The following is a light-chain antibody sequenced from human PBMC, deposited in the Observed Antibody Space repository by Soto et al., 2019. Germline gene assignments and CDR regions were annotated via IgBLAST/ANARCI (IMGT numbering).Light chain of an antibody. Sequence: TQSPSSLSASVGDRVTITCRASQGISNYLAWYQQKPGLPPRLLIFDTSARATGIPDRFSGSGSGTDFTLTISRVEPEDFAVYVCQQYGSLPRTFGQGTKLEIK. CDR3: QQYGSLPRT. J-gene: IGKJ2*01. CDR2: DTS. CDR1: QGISNY. V-gene: IGKV3D-20*01.